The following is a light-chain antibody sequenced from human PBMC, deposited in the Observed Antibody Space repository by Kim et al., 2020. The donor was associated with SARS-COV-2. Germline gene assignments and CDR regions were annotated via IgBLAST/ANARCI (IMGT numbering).Light chain of an antibody. CDR2: QDS. CDR3: QAWDSSTAV. Sequence: SYELTQPPSVSVSPGQTASITCPGDKLGDKYACWYQQKPGQSPVLVIYQDSKRPSGIPERFSGSNSGNTPTLTISGTQAMDEADYYCQAWDSSTAVFGPG. J-gene: IGLJ1*01. CDR1: KLGDKY. V-gene: IGLV3-1*01.